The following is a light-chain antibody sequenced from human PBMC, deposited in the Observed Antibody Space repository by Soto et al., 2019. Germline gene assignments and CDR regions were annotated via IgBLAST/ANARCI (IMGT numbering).Light chain of an antibody. CDR1: QSISSW. V-gene: IGKV1-5*03. J-gene: IGKJ1*01. CDR3: QQYNSYAT. CDR2: KAS. Sequence: DIKMTQSPSTLSASVGDRVTITCRASQSISSWLAWYQHKPGKAPKLLIYKASSLESGVPSRFSGSGSGTEFTLTISSLQPDDFATYYCQQYNSYATFGQGTKVDIK.